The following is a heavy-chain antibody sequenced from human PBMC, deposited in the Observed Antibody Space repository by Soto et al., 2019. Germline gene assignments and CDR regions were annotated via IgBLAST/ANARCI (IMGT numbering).Heavy chain of an antibody. Sequence: XETLSLTCTVSGCSISSYYWSWIRQPPGKGLDWIGYIYYSGSTNYNPSLKSRVTISVDTSKNQFSLKLSSVTAADTAVYYCARVEPIYRGYYDFWSGPPPGYHYWGQGTLVTVSS. D-gene: IGHD3-3*01. CDR3: ARVEPIYRGYYDFWSGPPPGYHY. CDR2: IYYSGST. CDR1: GCSISSYY. V-gene: IGHV4-59*01. J-gene: IGHJ4*02.